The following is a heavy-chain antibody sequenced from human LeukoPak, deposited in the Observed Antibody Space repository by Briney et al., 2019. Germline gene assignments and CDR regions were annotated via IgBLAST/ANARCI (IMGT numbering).Heavy chain of an antibody. CDR1: GYTFTSYD. Sequence: ASVKVSCKASGYTFTSYDINWVRQATGQGLEWMGWMNPNSGNTGYAQKFQGRVTMTRNTSISTAYMELSSMRSEDTAVYYCARGVVVAATGDWFDPWSQGTLVTVSS. CDR3: ARGVVVAATGDWFDP. V-gene: IGHV1-8*01. D-gene: IGHD2-15*01. CDR2: MNPNSGNT. J-gene: IGHJ5*02.